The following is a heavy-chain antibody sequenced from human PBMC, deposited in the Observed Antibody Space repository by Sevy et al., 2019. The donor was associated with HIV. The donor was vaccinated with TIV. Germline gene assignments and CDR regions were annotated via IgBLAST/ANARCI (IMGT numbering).Heavy chain of an antibody. CDR3: ARGPPDGSYDYFDY. CDR1: AFTFSSYN. CDR2: ISGSSNYI. Sequence: GGSLRLSCAASAFTFSSYNMNWVRQAPGKGLEWVSCISGSSNYIYYAESLKDRFIISRDNAKNTLYLQMNSLRADDTAVYYCARGPPDGSYDYFDYWGQGTLVTVSS. J-gene: IGHJ4*02. D-gene: IGHD1-26*01. V-gene: IGHV3-21*06.